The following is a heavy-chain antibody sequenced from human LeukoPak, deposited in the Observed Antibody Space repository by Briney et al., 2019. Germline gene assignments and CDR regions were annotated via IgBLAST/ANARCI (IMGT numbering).Heavy chain of an antibody. V-gene: IGHV3-23*01. J-gene: IGHJ4*02. CDR1: GFTFSSYA. CDR3: ATDPSGYYLLYYFDY. Sequence: PGGSLRLSCAASGFTFSSYAMSWVRQAPGKGLEWVSAISGSGGSTYYADSVKGRFTISRDNSKNTLYLQMNSLRAEDTAVYYCATDPSGYYLLYYFDYWGQGTLVTVSS. D-gene: IGHD3-22*01. CDR2: ISGSGGST.